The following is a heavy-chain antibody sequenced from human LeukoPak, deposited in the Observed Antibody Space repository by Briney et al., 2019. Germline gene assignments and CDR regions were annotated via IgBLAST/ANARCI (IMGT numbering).Heavy chain of an antibody. D-gene: IGHD2-8*01. Sequence: GASVKVSCKASGYTFTSYDINWVRQATGQGLEWMGWVNPRSGNAGYLQKFQGRLTITRDTSIDTAYMDLSSLSSEDTAVYYCARGVPLGYCTYGVCYPPYYFDYWGQGTLVTASS. CDR1: GYTFTSYD. CDR3: ARGVPLGYCTYGVCYPPYYFDY. J-gene: IGHJ4*02. CDR2: VNPRSGNA. V-gene: IGHV1-8*01.